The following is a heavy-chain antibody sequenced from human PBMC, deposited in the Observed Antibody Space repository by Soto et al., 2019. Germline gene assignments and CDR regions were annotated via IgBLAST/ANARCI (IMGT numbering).Heavy chain of an antibody. D-gene: IGHD3-22*01. CDR1: GFTFSGYA. J-gene: IGHJ6*02. Sequence: GGSLRLSCAASGFTFSGYAMHWVRQAPGKGLEYVSAISSNGGSTYYADSVKGRFTISRDNSKNTLYIQMGSLRAEDTAVYYCESGLCDSSGYWSMDVWGQGTTVTVYS. V-gene: IGHV3-64*02. CDR3: ESGLCDSSGYWSMDV. CDR2: ISSNGGST.